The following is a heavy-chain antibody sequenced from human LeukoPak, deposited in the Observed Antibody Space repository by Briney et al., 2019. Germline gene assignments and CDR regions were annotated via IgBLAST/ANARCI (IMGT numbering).Heavy chain of an antibody. CDR2: INPNSGNT. CDR1: GYTFTSYD. D-gene: IGHD5-18*01. CDR3: ARGGGYSALDGIIIDP. Sequence: ASVKVSCKASGYTFTSYDINWVRQASAQGLEWMGWINPNSGNTGYAQKFQGRVTMTRNTSISTAYMALSSLRSEDTAVYYCARGGGYSALDGIIIDPWGQGTLVTVSS. V-gene: IGHV1-8*01. J-gene: IGHJ5*02.